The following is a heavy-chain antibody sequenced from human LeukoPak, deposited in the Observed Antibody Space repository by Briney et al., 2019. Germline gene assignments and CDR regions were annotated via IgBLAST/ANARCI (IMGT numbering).Heavy chain of an antibody. V-gene: IGHV4-4*07. D-gene: IGHD6-13*01. J-gene: IGHJ5*02. Sequence: ETLSLACTVSGDSMNSYFWTWIRQPAGKGLEWIGRISTSENTNYNPSLKGRVTMSIDTSKNQFSLKLSSVTAADTAVYYCARDHGLASAWFDPWGQGTLVTVSS. CDR3: ARDHGLASAWFDP. CDR1: GDSMNSYF. CDR2: ISTSENT.